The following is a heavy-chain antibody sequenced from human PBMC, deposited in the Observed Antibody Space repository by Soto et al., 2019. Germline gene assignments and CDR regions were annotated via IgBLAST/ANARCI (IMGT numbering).Heavy chain of an antibody. J-gene: IGHJ4*02. CDR3: ASHGGTRIAAAGSDY. CDR2: IYYSGST. V-gene: IGHV4-39*01. Sequence: QLQLQESGPGLVKPSETLSLTCTVSGGSISSSSYYWGWIRQPPGKGLEWIGSIYYSGSTYYNPSLKSRVTISVDTSKNQFSLKLSSVTAADTAVYYCASHGGTRIAAAGSDYWGQGTLVTVSS. D-gene: IGHD6-13*01. CDR1: GGSISSSSYY.